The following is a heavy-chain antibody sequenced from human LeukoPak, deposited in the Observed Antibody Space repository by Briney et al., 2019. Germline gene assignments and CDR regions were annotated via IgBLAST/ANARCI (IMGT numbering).Heavy chain of an antibody. J-gene: IGHJ4*02. Sequence: GESLKISCKASGYRFTSYWIGWVRQMPGKGLEWMGMIYPDDSDNRYSPSFQGQVTISADKSISTAYLQWSSLKASDTAMYYCARHASSIAARPNYFDYWGQGTLVTVSS. CDR3: ARHASSIAARPNYFDY. V-gene: IGHV5-51*01. CDR1: GYRFTSYW. D-gene: IGHD6-6*01. CDR2: IYPDDSDN.